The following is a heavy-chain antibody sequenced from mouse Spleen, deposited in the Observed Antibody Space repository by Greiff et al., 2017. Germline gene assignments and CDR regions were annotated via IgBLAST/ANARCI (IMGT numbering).Heavy chain of an antibody. D-gene: IGHD2-1*01. CDR3: ARPSYGNPPGFAY. CDR1: GFTFSDYG. CDR2: ISSGSSTI. Sequence: EVQGVESGGGLVKPGGSLKLSCAASGFTFSDYGMHWVRQAPEKGLEWVAYISSGSSTIYYADTVKGRFTISRDNAKNTLFLQMTSLRSEDTAMYYCARPSYGNPPGFAYWGQGTLVTVSA. V-gene: IGHV5-17*01. J-gene: IGHJ3*01.